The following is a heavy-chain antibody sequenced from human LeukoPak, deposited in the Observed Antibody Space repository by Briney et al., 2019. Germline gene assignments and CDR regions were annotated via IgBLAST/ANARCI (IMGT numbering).Heavy chain of an antibody. Sequence: ASVKVSCKASGYTFTSCDINWVRQATGQGLEWMGWMNPNSGNTGYGQRFQGRITITRDISIGTAYMELSNLTSEDTAIYYCTRGSSGRRDNWGQGTLVTVSA. J-gene: IGHJ4*02. CDR3: TRGSSGRRDN. D-gene: IGHD6-19*01. V-gene: IGHV1-8*01. CDR1: GYTFTSCD. CDR2: MNPNSGNT.